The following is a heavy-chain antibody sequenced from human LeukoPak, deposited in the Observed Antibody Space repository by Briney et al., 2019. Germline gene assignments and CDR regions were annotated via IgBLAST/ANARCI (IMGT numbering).Heavy chain of an antibody. CDR3: GPKANNYYDSSGYYPPDY. J-gene: IGHJ4*02. Sequence: SGPALVKPTQTLTLTCTFSGFSLSTSGMCVSWIRQPPGKALEWLARIDWDDDKYYSTSLKTRRTISQDTSNNQVVLPITNMDPVDTATDYRGPKANNYYDSSGYYPPDYWGQGTLVTVSS. D-gene: IGHD3-22*01. CDR2: IDWDDDK. CDR1: GFSLSTSGMC. V-gene: IGHV2-70*11.